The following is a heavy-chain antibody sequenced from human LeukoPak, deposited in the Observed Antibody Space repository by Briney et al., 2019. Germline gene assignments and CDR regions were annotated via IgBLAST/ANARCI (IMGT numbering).Heavy chain of an antibody. V-gene: IGHV3-30*18. CDR1: GFSLSSYG. D-gene: IGHD3-16*02. Sequence: PGGSLRLSCEASGFSLSSYGKHWVRQPPGTGLERVAVISYYGSNIYYEDSVIGRFTISRVNSKNTLYLQMHSLRAADTAVVYCAKEDLFTFGVVIVNWDWWGQGTLVTVSS. J-gene: IGHJ4*02. CDR3: AKEDLFTFGVVIVNWDW. CDR2: ISYYGSNI.